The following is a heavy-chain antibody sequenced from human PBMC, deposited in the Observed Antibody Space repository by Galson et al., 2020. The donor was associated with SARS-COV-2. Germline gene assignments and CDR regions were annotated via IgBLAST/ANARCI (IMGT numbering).Heavy chain of an antibody. J-gene: IGHJ4*02. D-gene: IGHD2-2*01. CDR1: GFTFSSYG. CDR2: IWYAGSNK. CDR3: ARDIPAATEGDYFVY. V-gene: IGHV3-33*01. Sequence: GESLKISCAASGFTFSSYGMHWVRQATGKGLEWVAVIWYAGSNKYYADSVKGRFTISRDNSKNTLYLQMNSLRAEDTAGYYCARDIPAATEGDYFVYWGQVTQVTVSS.